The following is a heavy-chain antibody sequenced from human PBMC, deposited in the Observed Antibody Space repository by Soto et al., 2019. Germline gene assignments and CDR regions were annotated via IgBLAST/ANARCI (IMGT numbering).Heavy chain of an antibody. CDR3: AKSQGPYYFDY. V-gene: IGHV3-23*01. J-gene: IGHJ4*02. CDR2: ISGSGGST. Sequence: EVQLLESGGGLVQPGGSLRLSCAASGFSFNSYAMSWVRQAPGKGLEWVSAISGSGGSTYYADSVKGRFTISRDNSKNMLYLQVNSLRAEDTAVYYCAKSQGPYYFDYWGQGTLVTVSS. CDR1: GFSFNSYA.